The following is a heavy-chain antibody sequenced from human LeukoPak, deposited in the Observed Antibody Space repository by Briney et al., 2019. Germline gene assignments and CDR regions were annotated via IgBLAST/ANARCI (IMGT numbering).Heavy chain of an antibody. CDR1: GGSFSGYY. Sequence: ASETLSLTCAVYGGSFSGYYWSWIRQPPGKGLEWIGEINHSGSTNYNPSLKSRVTISVDTSKNQFSLMLNSVTAADTALYFCARARLSIVRGITNFDYWGQGTVVTVSS. CDR2: INHSGST. J-gene: IGHJ4*02. V-gene: IGHV4-34*01. CDR3: ARARLSIVRGITNFDY. D-gene: IGHD3-10*01.